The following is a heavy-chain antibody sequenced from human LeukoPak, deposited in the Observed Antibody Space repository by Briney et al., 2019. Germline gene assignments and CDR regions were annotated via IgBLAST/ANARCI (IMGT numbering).Heavy chain of an antibody. D-gene: IGHD1-14*01. V-gene: IGHV1-18*04. CDR3: AREQYTGTWNY. Sequence: ASVKVSCKASGYTFTGYDMHWVRQAPGQGLEWMGCISAYNGNTNYAQNLQGRGTMTTDTSTSTAYMELRSLRSDDTAIYYCAREQYTGTWNYWGQGTLVTVSS. CDR1: GYTFTGYD. J-gene: IGHJ4*02. CDR2: ISAYNGNT.